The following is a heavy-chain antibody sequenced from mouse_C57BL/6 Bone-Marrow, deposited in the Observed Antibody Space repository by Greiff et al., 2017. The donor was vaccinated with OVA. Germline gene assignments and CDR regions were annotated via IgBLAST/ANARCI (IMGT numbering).Heavy chain of an antibody. J-gene: IGHJ1*03. V-gene: IGHV2-9-1*01. CDR2: IWTGGGT. CDR1: GFSLTSYA. CDR3: ARNSCSWDGRYFDV. D-gene: IGHD4-1*01. Sequence: VKLVESGPGLVAPSQSLSITCTVSGFSLTSYAISWVRQPPGKGLEWLGVIWTGGGTNYNSALKSRLSISKDNSKSQVFLKMNSLQTDDTARYYCARNSCSWDGRYFDVWGTGTTVTVSS.